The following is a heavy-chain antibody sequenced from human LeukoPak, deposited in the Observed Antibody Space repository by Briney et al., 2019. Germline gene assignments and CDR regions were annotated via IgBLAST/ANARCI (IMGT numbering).Heavy chain of an antibody. D-gene: IGHD1-26*01. V-gene: IGHV3-23*01. Sequence: PGASLRLSCAVSGSTFSSYAMSWVRQAPGKGLEWVSAISGSGGSTYYADSVKGRFTISRDNSKNTLYLQMNSLRAEDTAVYYCAKDRRGSYGRGLDYWGQGTLVTVSS. CDR2: ISGSGGST. J-gene: IGHJ4*02. CDR1: GSTFSSYA. CDR3: AKDRRGSYGRGLDY.